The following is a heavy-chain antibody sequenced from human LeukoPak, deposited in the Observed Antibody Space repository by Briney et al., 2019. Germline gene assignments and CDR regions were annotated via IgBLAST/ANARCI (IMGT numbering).Heavy chain of an antibody. CDR2: IVVGAGNT. CDR1: GFTFTTSG. V-gene: IGHV1-58*02. D-gene: IGHD3-3*01. Sequence: GASVKVSCXASGFTFTTSGIQWVRQARGQRLEWIGWIVVGAGNTYYSQRFQERVTITRDMSTSTAYMELSSLRSDDTAVYYCAAQRGASLHDFWSTRLFDPWGQGTLVSVSS. J-gene: IGHJ5*02. CDR3: AAQRGASLHDFWSTRLFDP.